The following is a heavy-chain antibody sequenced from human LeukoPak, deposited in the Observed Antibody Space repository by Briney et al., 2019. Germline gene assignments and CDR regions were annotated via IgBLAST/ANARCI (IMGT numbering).Heavy chain of an antibody. CDR1: GFIFSDYG. V-gene: IGHV3-30*02. CDR2: VRNDGGDK. D-gene: IGHD3-10*01. CDR3: AKHYYGSGSQKYYFDY. J-gene: IGHJ4*02. Sequence: GGSLRLSCAASGFIFSDYGMHWVRQAPGKGLEWVTMVRNDGGDKYYADSVRGRFTISRDNFKNTLYLQMNSLRPEDTAVYYCAKHYYGSGSQKYYFDYWGQGTLVTVSS.